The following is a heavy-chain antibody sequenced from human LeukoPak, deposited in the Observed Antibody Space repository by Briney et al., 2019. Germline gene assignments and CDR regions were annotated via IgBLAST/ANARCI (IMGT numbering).Heavy chain of an antibody. CDR2: IYSAGST. Sequence: GGSLRLSCAASGFTVRSHYMTWVRQAPGKGLEWVSLIYSAGSTYYADFVKGRFTISRYNSKDTMYLQMTSLRAEDTAVYYCARASTGGYLGYWGQGTLVTVSS. V-gene: IGHV3-66*01. D-gene: IGHD2-8*02. CDR1: GFTVRSHY. J-gene: IGHJ4*02. CDR3: ARASTGGYLGY.